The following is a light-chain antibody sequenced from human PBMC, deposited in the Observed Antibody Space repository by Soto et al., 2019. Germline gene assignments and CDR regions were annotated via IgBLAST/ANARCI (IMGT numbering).Light chain of an antibody. CDR3: QQRANWIT. Sequence: IVLTQSPATLSLSPGERATLSCRASQSVSSYLAWYQQKPGQTPRLLIYDASNRATGIPARFSGSGSGTDFTLNISSLEPEDFVVYYCQQRANWITFAQGTRLEIK. CDR2: DAS. V-gene: IGKV3-11*01. J-gene: IGKJ5*01. CDR1: QSVSSY.